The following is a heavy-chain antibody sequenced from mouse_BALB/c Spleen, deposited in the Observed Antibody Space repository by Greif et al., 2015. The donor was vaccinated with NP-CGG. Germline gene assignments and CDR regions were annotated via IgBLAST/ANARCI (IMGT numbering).Heavy chain of an antibody. Sequence: EVMLVESGGGLVQPGGSLRLSCATSGFTFTDYYMSWVRQPPGKALEWLGFIRNKANGYTTEYSASVKGRFTISRDNSQSILYLQMNTLRAEDSATYYCARYYDGYHFDYWGQGTTLTVSS. CDR2: IRNKANGYTT. D-gene: IGHD2-3*01. V-gene: IGHV7-3*02. CDR3: ARYYDGYHFDY. J-gene: IGHJ2*01. CDR1: GFTFTDYY.